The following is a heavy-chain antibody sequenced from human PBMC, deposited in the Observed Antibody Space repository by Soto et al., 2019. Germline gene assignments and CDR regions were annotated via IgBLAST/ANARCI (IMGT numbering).Heavy chain of an antibody. D-gene: IGHD6-13*01. Sequence: SETLSLTCTVSGGSISSSSYYWGWIRQPPGKGLEWIGSIYYSGSTYYNPSLKSRVTLSVDTSKNQFSLKLSSVTAADTAVYYCARRGKEPGIAAAGTAYYYYYMDVWGKGTTVTVSS. J-gene: IGHJ6*03. CDR3: ARRGKEPGIAAAGTAYYYYYMDV. V-gene: IGHV4-39*01. CDR2: IYYSGST. CDR1: GGSISSSSYY.